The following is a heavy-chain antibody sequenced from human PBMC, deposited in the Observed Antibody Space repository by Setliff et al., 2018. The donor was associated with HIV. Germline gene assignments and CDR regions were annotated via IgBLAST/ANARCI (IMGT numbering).Heavy chain of an antibody. CDR3: ARGDYGSGSYYPYYFYYGMDV. CDR1: GGTFSSYS. J-gene: IGHJ6*02. D-gene: IGHD3-10*01. Sequence: SVKVSCKASGGTFSSYSINWVRQAPGQGLGWMGGIIPIYGTPIYAQKFQGRVTITADESTSTAYMELSSLRSEDTAVYYCARGDYGSGSYYPYYFYYGMDVWGQGTTVTVS. CDR2: IIPIYGTP. V-gene: IGHV1-69*13.